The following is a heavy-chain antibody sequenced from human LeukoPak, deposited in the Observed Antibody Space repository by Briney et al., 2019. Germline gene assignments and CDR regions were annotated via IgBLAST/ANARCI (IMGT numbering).Heavy chain of an antibody. D-gene: IGHD2-8*02. V-gene: IGHV3-23*01. CDR3: AKDVWWSVS. Sequence: GGSLRLSCTASGFTFSSYTMSWVRQAPGKGLKWVSTITTGGPNTYYADSVKGRFTVSRDNSKNTMYLQINSLRAEDTAIYYCAKDVWWSVSWGQGTLVTVSS. J-gene: IGHJ5*02. CDR1: GFTFSSYT. CDR2: ITTGGPNT.